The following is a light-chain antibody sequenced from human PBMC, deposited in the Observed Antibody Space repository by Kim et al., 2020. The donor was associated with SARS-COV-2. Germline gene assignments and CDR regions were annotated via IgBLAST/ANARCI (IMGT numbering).Light chain of an antibody. V-gene: IGKV1-39*01. CDR3: QQTYSTPPVT. CDR2: VAS. CDR1: QPISKY. Sequence: DIQLTQSPSSLSASVGDSVTITCRASQPISKYLNWYQQKPGKAPNLLIFVASSLHTGVPSRFSGSGSGTDFTLTINNLQLEDFATYYCQQTYSTPPVTFGQGTRLEIK. J-gene: IGKJ5*01.